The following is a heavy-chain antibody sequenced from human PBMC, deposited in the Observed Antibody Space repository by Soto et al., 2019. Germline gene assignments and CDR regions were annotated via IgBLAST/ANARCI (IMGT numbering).Heavy chain of an antibody. J-gene: IGHJ5*02. CDR1: GGSMCSGDYY. V-gene: IGHV4-30-4*01. D-gene: IGHD3-3*01. CDR2: IYYSGST. Sequence: SETLSLTCTVSGGSMCSGDYYWSWIRQPPGKGLEWIGYIYYSGSTYYNPSLKSRVTISVDTSKNQFSLKLSSVTAADTAVYYCARIQVDYDFWSGYNYPNNWFDPWGQGTLVTVS. CDR3: ARIQVDYDFWSGYNYPNNWFDP.